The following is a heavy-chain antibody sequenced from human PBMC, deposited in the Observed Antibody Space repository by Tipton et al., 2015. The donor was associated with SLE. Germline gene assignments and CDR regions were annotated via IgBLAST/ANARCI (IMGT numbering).Heavy chain of an antibody. V-gene: IGHV3-49*04. CDR1: GFTFGDYA. CDR2: IRSKAFGATT. D-gene: IGHD6-13*01. CDR3: IRYYSSSWTSLGY. J-gene: IGHJ4*02. Sequence: RSLRLSCIGSGFTFGDYAMNWVRQAPGKGLEWVGFIRSKAFGATTEYAASVKGRFTISRDDSKSVAYLQMNSLKTEDTAVYYCIRYYSSSWTSLGYWGQGTLVTVSS.